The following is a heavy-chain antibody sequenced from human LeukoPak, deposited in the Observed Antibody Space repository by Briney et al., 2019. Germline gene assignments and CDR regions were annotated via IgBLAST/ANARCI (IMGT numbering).Heavy chain of an antibody. CDR3: ARVLKALKPNWFDP. CDR2: MNPNSGNT. D-gene: IGHD4/OR15-4a*01. CDR1: GYTFTSYD. Sequence: ASVKVSCKASGYTFTSYDINWVRQATGQGLEWMGWMNPNSGNTGYAQKFQGRVTMTRNTSISTAYMELSSLRSEDTAVYYCARVLKALKPNWFDPWGQGTLVTVPS. V-gene: IGHV1-8*01. J-gene: IGHJ5*02.